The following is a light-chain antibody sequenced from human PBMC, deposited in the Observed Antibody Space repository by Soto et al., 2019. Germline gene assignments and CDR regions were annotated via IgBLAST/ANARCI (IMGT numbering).Light chain of an antibody. CDR2: EAS. Sequence: DIQMTQSPSTLSASVGDRVTITCRASQSISGSLAWYQQKPGKAPKLLIYEASNLKSGVPSRFSVSGSGTEYTLTIRSLQPDDSASYYCQPYNGDWTFGQWTRVEIK. J-gene: IGKJ1*01. CDR3: QPYNGDWT. V-gene: IGKV1-5*03. CDR1: QSISGS.